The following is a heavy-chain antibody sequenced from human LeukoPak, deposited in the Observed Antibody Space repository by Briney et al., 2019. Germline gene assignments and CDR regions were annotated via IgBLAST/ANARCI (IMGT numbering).Heavy chain of an antibody. J-gene: IGHJ5*02. CDR3: ARDSAAAGTSIWFDP. D-gene: IGHD6-13*01. CDR2: IYYSGST. V-gene: IGHV4-39*07. CDR1: GGSISSSSYY. Sequence: PSETLSLTCTVSGGSISSSSYYWGWIRQPPGKGLEWIGSIYYSGSTYYNPSLKSRVTISVDTSKNQFSLKLSSVTAADTAVYYCARDSAAAGTSIWFDPWGQGTLVTVSS.